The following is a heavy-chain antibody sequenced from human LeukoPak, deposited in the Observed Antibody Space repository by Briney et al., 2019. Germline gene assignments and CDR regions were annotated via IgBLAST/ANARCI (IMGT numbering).Heavy chain of an antibody. CDR2: INHSGST. CDR1: GGSFSGYY. Sequence: SETLSLTCAVYGGSFSGYYWSWIRQPPGKGLEWIGEINHSGSTNYNPSLKSRVTISVDTSKNQFSLKLSSVTAADTAVYYCARDFPESGSYDYWGQGTPVTVSS. CDR3: ARDFPESGSYDY. D-gene: IGHD1-26*01. V-gene: IGHV4-34*01. J-gene: IGHJ4*02.